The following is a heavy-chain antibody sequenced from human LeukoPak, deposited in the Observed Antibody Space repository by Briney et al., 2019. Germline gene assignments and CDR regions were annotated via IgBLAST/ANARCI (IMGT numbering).Heavy chain of an antibody. CDR2: INHSGST. V-gene: IGHV4-34*01. CDR3: ARDLLRYYYDSSGYYP. CDR1: GGSFSGYY. J-gene: IGHJ5*02. D-gene: IGHD3-22*01. Sequence: KSSETLSLTCAVYGGSFSGYYWSWIRQPPGKGLEWIGEINHSGSTNYNPSLKSRVTISVDTSKNQFSLKLSSVTAADTAVYYCARDLLRYYYDSSGYYPWGQGTLVTVSS.